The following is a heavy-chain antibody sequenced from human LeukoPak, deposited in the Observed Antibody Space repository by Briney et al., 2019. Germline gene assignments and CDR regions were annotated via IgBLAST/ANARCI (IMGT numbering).Heavy chain of an antibody. Sequence: PGGSLRLSCEASGFTFSTYAMSWVRQTPGKGLEWVAAISGDNPGTYHASSVRGRFTISRDNSKNTVHLQMNALRAEAAAIYYCAKASVGHCSGAFCYHFDSWGQGTLVTVSS. CDR2: ISGDNPGT. D-gene: IGHD2-15*01. CDR1: GFTFSTYA. V-gene: IGHV3-23*01. J-gene: IGHJ4*02. CDR3: AKASVGHCSGAFCYHFDS.